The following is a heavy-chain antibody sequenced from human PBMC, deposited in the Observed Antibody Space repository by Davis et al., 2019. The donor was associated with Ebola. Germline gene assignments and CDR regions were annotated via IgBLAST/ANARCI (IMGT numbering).Heavy chain of an antibody. D-gene: IGHD3-3*01. CDR3: ARGGSAIRFLEWLETYYYYGMDV. CDR2: INHSGST. V-gene: IGHV4-34*01. CDR1: GGSFSGYY. J-gene: IGHJ6*02. Sequence: SETLSLTCAVYGGSFSGYYWSWIRQPPGKGPEWIGEINHSGSTNYNPSLKSRVTISVDTSKNQFSLKLSSVTAADTAVYYCARGGSAIRFLEWLETYYYYGMDVWGQGTTVTVSS.